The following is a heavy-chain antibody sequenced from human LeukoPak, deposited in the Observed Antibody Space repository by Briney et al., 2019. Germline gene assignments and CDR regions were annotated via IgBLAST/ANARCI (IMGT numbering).Heavy chain of an antibody. V-gene: IGHV3-53*01. CDR2: IYSSGST. Sequence: GGSLRLSCAASGLTVSHNYMSWVRQAPGKGLEWVSVIYSSGSTYYADSVKGRFTISRDNSKNTLYLQMNSLRAEDTAVYYCARTLTGTTFGIDYWGQGTLVTVSS. CDR1: GLTVSHNY. CDR3: ARTLTGTTFGIDY. J-gene: IGHJ4*02. D-gene: IGHD1-7*01.